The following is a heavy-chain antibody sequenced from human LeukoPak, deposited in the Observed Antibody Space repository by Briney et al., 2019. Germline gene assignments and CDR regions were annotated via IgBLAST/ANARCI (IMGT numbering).Heavy chain of an antibody. J-gene: IGHJ4*02. CDR1: GFTFSSYA. V-gene: IGHV3-30*04. Sequence: SGGSLRLSCAASGFTFSSYAMHWVRQAPGKGLEWVAVISYDGSNKYYADSVKGRFTISRDNSKNTLYLQMNSLRAEDTAVYYCARGGAQSPPYYDFWSGHFDYWGQGTLVTVSP. CDR3: ARGGAQSPPYYDFWSGHFDY. CDR2: ISYDGSNK. D-gene: IGHD3-3*01.